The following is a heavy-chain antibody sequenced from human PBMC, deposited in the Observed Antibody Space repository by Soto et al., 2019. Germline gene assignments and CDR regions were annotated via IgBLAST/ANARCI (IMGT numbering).Heavy chain of an antibody. J-gene: IGHJ3*02. V-gene: IGHV1-69*02. D-gene: IGHD3-16*01. CDR2: IIPILGIA. Sequence: QVQLVQSGAEVKKPGSSVKVSCKASGGTFSSYTISWVRQAPGQGLEWMGRIIPILGIANYAQKFQGRVTITEDKSRSTAYMELSSLRSEDTAVYYCARLGGGDNDAFDIWGQGTMVTVSS. CDR3: ARLGGGDNDAFDI. CDR1: GGTFSSYT.